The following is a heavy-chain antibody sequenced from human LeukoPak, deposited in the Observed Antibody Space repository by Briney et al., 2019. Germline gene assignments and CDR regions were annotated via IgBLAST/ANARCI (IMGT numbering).Heavy chain of an antibody. Sequence: TGGSLRPSCAASGFTFNNFAMSWVRQAPGKGLEWVSSISGSGGTIYYADSVKGRFTISRDNSKNTLYLQMNTLRAVDTAVYYCAKSRSGYALFDYWGQGFLVTVSS. J-gene: IGHJ4*02. CDR1: GFTFNNFA. CDR2: ISGSGGTI. CDR3: AKSRSGYALFDY. V-gene: IGHV3-23*01. D-gene: IGHD5-12*01.